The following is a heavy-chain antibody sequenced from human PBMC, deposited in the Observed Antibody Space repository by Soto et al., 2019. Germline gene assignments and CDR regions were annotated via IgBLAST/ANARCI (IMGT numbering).Heavy chain of an antibody. D-gene: IGHD1-26*01. CDR2: INPSSGGT. J-gene: IGHJ5*02. V-gene: IGHV1-2*02. Sequence: GASVKVSCKASGYTFSDYYVHWVREAPGQGLEWMGWINPSSGGTIYTQRFQGRVTMTRDTSISTVYMELSRLTPDDTAVYYCAREMGVIGAPGYTWFDPWGQGALVTVSS. CDR1: GYTFSDYY. CDR3: AREMGVIGAPGYTWFDP.